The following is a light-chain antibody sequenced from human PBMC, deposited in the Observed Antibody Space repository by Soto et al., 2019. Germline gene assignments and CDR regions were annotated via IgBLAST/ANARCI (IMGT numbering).Light chain of an antibody. J-gene: IGKJ2*01. CDR2: GAS. CDR1: QSVSSN. Sequence: EIVMTQSPATLSVSPGERATLSCRASQSVSSNLAWYQQKPGQAPRLLIYGASTRDTGIPDRFSGSGSGTEFTLTISSLQSEDFAVYYCQQYNNWPLYTFGQGTKLEIK. CDR3: QQYNNWPLYT. V-gene: IGKV3-15*01.